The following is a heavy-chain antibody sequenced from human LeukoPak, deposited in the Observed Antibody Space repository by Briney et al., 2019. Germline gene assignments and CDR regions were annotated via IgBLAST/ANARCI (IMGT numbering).Heavy chain of an antibody. D-gene: IGHD6-19*01. V-gene: IGHV3-49*04. CDR2: IRSKAYGGTT. CDR1: GFTFGDYG. CDR3: TRSSSGWYSDY. J-gene: IGHJ4*02. Sequence: GRSLRLSCTASGFTFGDYGMSWVRQAPGKRLEWVGFIRSKAYGGTTEYAASVKGRFIISRDDFKSIAYLQMNSLKTEDTAVYYCTRSSSGWYSDYWGQGTLVTVSS.